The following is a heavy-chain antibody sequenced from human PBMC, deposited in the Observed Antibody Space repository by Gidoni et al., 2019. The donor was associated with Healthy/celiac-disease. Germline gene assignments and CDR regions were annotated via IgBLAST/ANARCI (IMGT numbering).Heavy chain of an antibody. V-gene: IGHV4-39*01. CDR1: GGSISSSSYY. CDR3: ARLGGYNYNDWFDP. CDR2: IYYSGST. J-gene: IGHJ5*02. D-gene: IGHD5-12*01. Sequence: QLQLQESGPGLVKPSETLSITCTVSGGSISSSSYYWGWIRQPPGKGLEWIGSIYYSGSTYYNPSLKSRVTISVDTSKNQFSLKLSSVTAADTAVYYCARLGGYNYNDWFDPWGQGTLVTVSS.